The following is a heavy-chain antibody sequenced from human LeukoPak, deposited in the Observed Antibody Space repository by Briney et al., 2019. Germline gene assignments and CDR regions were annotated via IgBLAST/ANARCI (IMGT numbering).Heavy chain of an antibody. J-gene: IGHJ4*02. V-gene: IGHV1-2*04. CDR1: GYTFTGYY. CDR2: INPNSGGT. Sequence: GASVKVSCKASGYTFTGYYMHWVRQAPGQGLEWMGWINPNSGGTNYAQKFQDWVSMTRDTSISTAYMHLSRLRSADTAVYYCARSPHILTGENFDYWGQGTLLTVSS. CDR3: ARSPHILTGENFDY. D-gene: IGHD3-9*01.